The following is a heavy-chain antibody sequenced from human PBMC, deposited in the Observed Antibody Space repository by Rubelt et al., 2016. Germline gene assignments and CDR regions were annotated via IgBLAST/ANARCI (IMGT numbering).Heavy chain of an antibody. D-gene: IGHD1-14*01. Sequence: QLQLQESGPGLVKPSETLSLTCTVSGGSISSSSYYWGWIRQPPGKGLEWIGSIDYSGSTYYNPSLKSRVTISVDTSKNQFSLKLSSVTAADTAVYYCARDTTKYYLDYWGQGTLVTVSS. CDR3: ARDTTKYYLDY. CDR2: IDYSGST. CDR1: GGSISSSSYY. J-gene: IGHJ4*02. V-gene: IGHV4-39*07.